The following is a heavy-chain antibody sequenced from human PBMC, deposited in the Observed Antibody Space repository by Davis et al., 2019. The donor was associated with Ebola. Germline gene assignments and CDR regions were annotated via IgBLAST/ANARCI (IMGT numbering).Heavy chain of an antibody. J-gene: IGHJ6*02. CDR1: GFTFSSYW. CDR3: ARTDYDILFYGMDV. Sequence: GGSLRLSCAASGFTFSSYWMSWVRQAPGKGLEWVANIKQDGSEKYYVDSVKGRFTISRDNAKNSLYLQMNSLRAEDTAVYYCARTDYDILFYGMDVWGQGTTVTVSS. D-gene: IGHD3-9*01. V-gene: IGHV3-7*01. CDR2: IKQDGSEK.